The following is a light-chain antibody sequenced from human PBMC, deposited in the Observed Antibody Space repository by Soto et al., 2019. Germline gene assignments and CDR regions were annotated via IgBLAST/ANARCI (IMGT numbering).Light chain of an antibody. CDR3: QQYGSSPLVT. Sequence: EIVLTQSPGTLSLSPGERATLSCRASQSVSSSYLAWYQQKPGQAPRLLIYGASSRATGIPDRFSGSGSGTDFTLTISRLEPEDFAAYYCQQYGSSPLVTFGGGTKVEIK. CDR2: GAS. V-gene: IGKV3-20*01. J-gene: IGKJ4*01. CDR1: QSVSSSY.